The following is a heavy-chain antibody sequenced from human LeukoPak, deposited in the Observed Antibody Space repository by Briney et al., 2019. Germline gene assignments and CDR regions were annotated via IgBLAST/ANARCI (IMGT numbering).Heavy chain of an antibody. D-gene: IGHD6-19*01. Sequence: PSETLSLTCTVSDDSISSSTYYWGWIRQPPGKGLEWIGSMYYSGSTHYHPSLKSRVTISVDTTKNLFSLKVTSVTAADTAVYYCARDRGIAVAGILFDYWGQGTLVTVSS. CDR2: MYYSGST. J-gene: IGHJ4*02. CDR3: ARDRGIAVAGILFDY. CDR1: DDSISSSTYY. V-gene: IGHV4-39*07.